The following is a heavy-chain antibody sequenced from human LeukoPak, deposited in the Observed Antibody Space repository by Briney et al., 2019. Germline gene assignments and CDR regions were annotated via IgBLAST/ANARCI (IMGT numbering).Heavy chain of an antibody. J-gene: IGHJ4*02. V-gene: IGHV1-24*01. Sequence: ASVKVSCKVSGYTLTELSMHWVRQAPGKGLEWMGGFDPEDGETIYAQKFQGRVTMTEDTSTDTAYMELSSLRSEDTAVHYCATGPGGWPDRDYWGQGTLVTVSS. CDR1: GYTLTELS. CDR2: FDPEDGET. CDR3: ATGPGGWPDRDY. D-gene: IGHD6-19*01.